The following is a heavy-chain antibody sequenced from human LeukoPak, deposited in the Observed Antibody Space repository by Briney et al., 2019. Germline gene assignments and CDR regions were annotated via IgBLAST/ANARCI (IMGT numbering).Heavy chain of an antibody. J-gene: IGHJ3*02. D-gene: IGHD3-10*01. CDR3: AKGSVRFGELLNAHDAFDI. Sequence: GGSLRLSCAASGFTFSSYAMSWVRQAPGKGLEWVSAISGSGGSTYYADSVKGRFTISRDNSKNTLYLQMNSLRAEDTAVYYCAKGSVRFGELLNAHDAFDIWGQGTMVTVSS. CDR1: GFTFSSYA. V-gene: IGHV3-23*01. CDR2: ISGSGGST.